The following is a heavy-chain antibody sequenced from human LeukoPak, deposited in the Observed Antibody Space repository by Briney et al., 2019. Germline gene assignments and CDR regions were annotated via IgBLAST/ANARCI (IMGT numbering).Heavy chain of an antibody. Sequence: SETLPLTCAVYGGSFSAYYWSWIRQPPGKGLEWIGEISHSGSTNYNPSLKSRVTISVDTSKNQFSLNLTSVTAADTAVYYCARLGKSSSSWRYYYYMDVWGKGTTVTISS. CDR2: ISHSGST. V-gene: IGHV4-34*01. CDR1: GGSFSAYY. D-gene: IGHD6-13*01. J-gene: IGHJ6*03. CDR3: ARLGKSSSSWRYYYYMDV.